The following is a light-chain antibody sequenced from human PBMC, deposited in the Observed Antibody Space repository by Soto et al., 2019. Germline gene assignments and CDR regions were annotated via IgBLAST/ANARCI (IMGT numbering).Light chain of an antibody. J-gene: IGKJ2*01. CDR3: QQYNSYPYT. Sequence: DIQMTQSPSTLSAAVGDRVTITCRASQTITSWLAWYQQKPGKAPKFLIYDASTLETGVPSRFSGSGSGTEFTLTISSLQPDDFATYYCQQYNSYPYTVGQGTKLEIK. CDR2: DAS. V-gene: IGKV1-5*01. CDR1: QTITSW.